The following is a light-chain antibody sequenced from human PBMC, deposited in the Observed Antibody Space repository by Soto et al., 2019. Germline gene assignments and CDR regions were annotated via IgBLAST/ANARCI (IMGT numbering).Light chain of an antibody. CDR3: QSFDKYLSAVV. J-gene: IGLJ2*01. V-gene: IGLV1-40*01. Sequence: QSALTQPPSASGSPGQSVTISCTGSSSDIGAGYRVRWYQQVPGTAPKLLIYDNTNRPSGVPARFSGSKSGTSASLAISGLQAEDEADYYCQSFDKYLSAVVFGGGTKLTVL. CDR2: DNT. CDR1: SSDIGAGYR.